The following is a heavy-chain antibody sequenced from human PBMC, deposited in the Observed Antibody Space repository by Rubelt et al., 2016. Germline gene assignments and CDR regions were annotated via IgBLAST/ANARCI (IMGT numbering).Heavy chain of an antibody. V-gene: IGHV1-2*02. CDR3: ARGNSGYDYGLDY. CDR1: GYTFTGYY. J-gene: IGHJ4*02. CDR2: ITPNSGGT. D-gene: IGHD5-12*01. Sequence: QVQLVQSGAEVKKPGASVKVSCKASGYTFTGYYMHWVRQAPGQGLEWMGWITPNSGGTNYAQKFQGRVTMTRDTSVSTAYMGLSRLTSDDTAVYYCARGNSGYDYGLDYWGQGTLVTVSS.